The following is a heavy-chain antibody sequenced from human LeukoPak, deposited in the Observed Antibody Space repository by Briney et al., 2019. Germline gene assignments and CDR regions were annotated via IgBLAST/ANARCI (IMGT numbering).Heavy chain of an antibody. CDR1: GGSISSYY. CDR2: IYYSGST. D-gene: IGHD6-13*01. J-gene: IGHJ6*03. CDR3: ARWEGSSWQNYYYYYMDV. Sequence: PSETLSLTCTVSGGSISSYYWSWIRQPPGKGLERIGYIYYSGSTNYNPSLKSRVTISVDTSKNQFSLKLSSVTAADTAVYYCARWEGSSWQNYYYYYMDVWGKGTTVTVSS. V-gene: IGHV4-59*01.